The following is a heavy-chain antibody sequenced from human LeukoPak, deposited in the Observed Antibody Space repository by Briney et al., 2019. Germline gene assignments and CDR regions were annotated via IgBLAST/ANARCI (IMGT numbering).Heavy chain of an antibody. CDR1: GFTFSSDA. CDR2: ITNTGGT. D-gene: IGHD6-25*01. J-gene: IGHJ6*02. CDR3: AKEHRSAWPYYGLDV. V-gene: IGHV3-23*01. Sequence: PGGSLRLSCAVSGFTFSSDAMTWVRQAPGQGLEWVSGITNTGGTYYADSVRGRFTISRDNSKNTLYLQMNSLRAEDTAVYYCAKEHRSAWPYYGLDVWGQGTTVTVSS.